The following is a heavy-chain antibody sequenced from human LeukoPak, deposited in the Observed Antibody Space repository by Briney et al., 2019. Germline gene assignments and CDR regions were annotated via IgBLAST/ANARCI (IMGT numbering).Heavy chain of an antibody. Sequence: SETLSLTCTVSGGSISSYYWSLIRQPPGKGLEWIGYIYYSGSTNYNPSLKSRVTISVDTSKNQFSPKLSSVTAADTAVYYCARGSVGTFDYWGQGTLVTVSS. CDR1: GGSISSYY. V-gene: IGHV4-59*01. D-gene: IGHD7-27*01. J-gene: IGHJ4*02. CDR3: ARGSVGTFDY. CDR2: IYYSGST.